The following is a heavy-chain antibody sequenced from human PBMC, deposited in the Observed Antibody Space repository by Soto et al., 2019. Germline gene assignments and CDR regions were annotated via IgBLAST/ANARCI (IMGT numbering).Heavy chain of an antibody. CDR3: ASGRLSHYYYYGMDV. D-gene: IGHD2-21*02. CDR2: ISAYNGNT. CDR1: GYTFTSYG. V-gene: IGHV1-18*04. J-gene: IGHJ6*02. Sequence: GASVKVSCKASGYTFTSYGISWVRQAPGQGLEWMGWISAYNGNTNYAQKLQGRVTMTTDTSTSTAYMELRSLRSDDTAVYYCASGRLSHYYYYGMDVWGQGPTVTVSS.